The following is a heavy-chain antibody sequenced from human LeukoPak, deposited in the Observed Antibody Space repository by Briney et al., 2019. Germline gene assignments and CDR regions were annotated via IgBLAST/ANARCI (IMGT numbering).Heavy chain of an antibody. Sequence: SETLSLTCTVSGGSISSSAYYWGWIRQPPGKGLEWIGSMFYSGSTNYNPSLKSRVTIAVDTSRNQLFLRLTSMTAADTAVYYCTRQWSNFWSDNWGQGTLVTVSS. CDR2: MFYSGST. V-gene: IGHV4-39*01. CDR3: TRQWSNFWSDN. J-gene: IGHJ4*02. D-gene: IGHD3-3*01. CDR1: GGSISSSAYY.